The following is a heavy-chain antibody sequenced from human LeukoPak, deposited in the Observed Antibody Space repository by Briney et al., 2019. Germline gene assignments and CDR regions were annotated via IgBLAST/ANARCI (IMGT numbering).Heavy chain of an antibody. J-gene: IGHJ5*02. CDR3: ASEYYDSSGYYLNWFDP. Sequence: PSETLSLTCAVSGYSISSGYYWGWIRQPPGKGLEWIGSIYHSGSTNYNPSLKSRVTISVDTSKNQFSLKLSSVTAADTAVYYCASEYYDSSGYYLNWFDPWGQGTLVTVSS. CDR2: IYHSGST. CDR1: GYSISSGYY. V-gene: IGHV4-38-2*01. D-gene: IGHD3-22*01.